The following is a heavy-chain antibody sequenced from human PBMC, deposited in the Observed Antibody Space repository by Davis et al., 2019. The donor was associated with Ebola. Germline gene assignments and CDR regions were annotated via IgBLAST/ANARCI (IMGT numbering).Heavy chain of an antibody. V-gene: IGHV4-39*07. J-gene: IGHJ4*02. D-gene: IGHD6-19*01. Sequence: SETLSLTCTVSGGSVSSSSYYWGWIRQPPGKGLEWIGEIKHSGSTNYNPSLKSRVTISVDTSKNQFSLKLSSVTAADTAVYYCARWSTVAGTWDWGQGTLVTVSS. CDR2: IKHSGST. CDR3: ARWSTVAGTWD. CDR1: GGSVSSSSYY.